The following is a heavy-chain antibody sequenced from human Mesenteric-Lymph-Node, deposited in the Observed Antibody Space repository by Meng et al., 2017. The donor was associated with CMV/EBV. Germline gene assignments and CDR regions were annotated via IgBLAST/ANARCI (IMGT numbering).Heavy chain of an antibody. CDR2: ISYDGSNK. CDR1: GFTFSSYA. J-gene: IGHJ5*02. Sequence: GESLKISCAASGFTFSSYAMHWVRQAPGKGLEWVAVISYDGSNKYYADSVKGRFTISRDNSKNTLYLQMNSLRAEDTAVYYCVNLEMATLGSWGQGTLVTVSS. V-gene: IGHV3-30-3*01. CDR3: VNLEMATLGS. D-gene: IGHD5-24*01.